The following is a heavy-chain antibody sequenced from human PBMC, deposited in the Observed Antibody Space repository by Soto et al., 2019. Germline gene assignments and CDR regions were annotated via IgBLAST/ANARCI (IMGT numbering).Heavy chain of an antibody. CDR3: ARVLVVSVGMYNFDY. V-gene: IGHV4-30-4*01. CDR1: GGSISSGDYY. Sequence: SQTLSLTGTVSGGSISSGDYYWSWIRQPPGNNREWIGNIYYRGITYYNPSLKSRVTISVDTSKNHCSLKLSSETAADSAVSSCARVLVVSVGMYNFDYWGQGTLVTVSS. D-gene: IGHD2-2*01. J-gene: IGHJ4*02. CDR2: IYYRGIT.